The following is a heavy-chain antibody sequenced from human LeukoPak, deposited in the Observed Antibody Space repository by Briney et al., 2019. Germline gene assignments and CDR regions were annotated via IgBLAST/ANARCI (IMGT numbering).Heavy chain of an antibody. D-gene: IGHD2-21*02. V-gene: IGHV1-2*02. CDR3: ARGGTICSGSDCYLNWLDS. Sequence: ASVTVSCTASGYTFTSYAMNWVRQAPGQGLEWMGWINPNITTTNFAQKFQGRVTMTRDTSISTAYMDLTWLTSDDTAVYYCARGGTICSGSDCYLNWLDSWGQGTLVTVSS. CDR1: GYTFTSYA. CDR2: INPNITTT. J-gene: IGHJ5*01.